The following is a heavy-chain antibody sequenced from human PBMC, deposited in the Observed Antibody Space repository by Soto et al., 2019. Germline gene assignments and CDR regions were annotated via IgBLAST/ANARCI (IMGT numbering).Heavy chain of an antibody. Sequence: QVQLVQSGAEVKKPGSSVKVSCKASGGTFSSYAISWVRQAPGQGLEWMGGIIPIFGTANYAQKFQGRVTITADESTSKAYMELSSLRSEDTAVYYCARDDTYSRALNDAFDIWGQGTMVTVSS. V-gene: IGHV1-69*01. CDR3: ARDDTYSRALNDAFDI. J-gene: IGHJ3*02. D-gene: IGHD4-4*01. CDR1: GGTFSSYA. CDR2: IIPIFGTA.